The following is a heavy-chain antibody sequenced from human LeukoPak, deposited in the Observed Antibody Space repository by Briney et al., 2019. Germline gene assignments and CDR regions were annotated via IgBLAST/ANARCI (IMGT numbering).Heavy chain of an antibody. Sequence: GGSLRLSCAASGFTFSSYEMNWVRQAPGKGLEWLSYITSNGNTIYYADSVKGRFTISRDNARNSVYLQMNSMRVEDTALYYCATHDGAFDRWGQGTLVTVSS. CDR2: ITSNGNTI. CDR3: ATHDGAFDR. V-gene: IGHV3-48*03. D-gene: IGHD3-10*01. CDR1: GFTFSSYE. J-gene: IGHJ4*02.